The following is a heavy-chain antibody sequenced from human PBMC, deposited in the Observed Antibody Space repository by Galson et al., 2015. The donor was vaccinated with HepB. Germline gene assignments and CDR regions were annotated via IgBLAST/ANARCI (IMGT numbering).Heavy chain of an antibody. V-gene: IGHV3-30-3*01. J-gene: IGHJ4*02. CDR2: ISYDGSNK. CDR1: GFTFSSYA. CDR3: ARPSFYDILTGYLE. D-gene: IGHD3-9*01. Sequence: SLRLSCAASGFTFSSYAMHWVRQAPGKGLEWVAVISYDGSNKYYADSVKGRFTISRDNSKNTLYLQMNSLRAEDTAVYYCARPSFYDILTGYLEWGQGTLVTVSS.